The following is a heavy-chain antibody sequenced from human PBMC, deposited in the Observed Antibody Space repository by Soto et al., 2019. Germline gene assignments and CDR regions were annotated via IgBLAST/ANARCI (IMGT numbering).Heavy chain of an antibody. CDR1: GLDFSSEV. CDR3: AKVGPSYYYGMDV. D-gene: IGHD1-26*01. Sequence: PGESLKISCAASGLDFSSEVMCWVRQALGKGLEWVSSISGSGRTIYHADSMRGRFAISRDNSKNSLYLQLNNLRVDDTAVYYCAKVGPSYYYGMDVWGQGTTVTVSS. J-gene: IGHJ6*02. CDR2: ISGSGRTI. V-gene: IGHV3-23*01.